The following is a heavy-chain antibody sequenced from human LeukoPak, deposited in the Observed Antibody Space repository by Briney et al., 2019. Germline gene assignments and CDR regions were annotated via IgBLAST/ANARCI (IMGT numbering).Heavy chain of an antibody. CDR1: GVTFSSNH. CDR3: VRDAS. CDR2: IYSGGGT. J-gene: IGHJ4*02. V-gene: IGHV3-66*01. Sequence: GGSLRLSCAVSGVTFSSNHMSWVRQAPGKGLEWVSAIYSGGGTYYADCVKGRFTLSIDISKNTLYLQMISLRAEDTAVYYCVRDASWGQGTLVTVSS.